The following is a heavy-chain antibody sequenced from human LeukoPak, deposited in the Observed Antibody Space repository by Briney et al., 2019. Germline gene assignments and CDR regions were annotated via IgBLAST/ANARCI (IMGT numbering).Heavy chain of an antibody. CDR2: ISHTEGA. D-gene: IGHD3-3*01. CDR3: ARHYDFSSPYNN. J-gene: IGHJ4*02. Sequence: SETLSLTCVVSGGSIDDNYLWTWVRQPPGKGLDWIGEISHTEGAKYCPSLEGRVSISMDRSKNLFSLMLRSVTAADTAVYFCARHYDFSSPYNNWGRGILVTVSS. CDR1: GGSIDDNYL. V-gene: IGHV4/OR15-8*02.